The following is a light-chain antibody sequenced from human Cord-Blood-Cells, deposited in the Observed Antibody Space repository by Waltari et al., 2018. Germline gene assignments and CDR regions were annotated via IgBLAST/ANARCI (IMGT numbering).Light chain of an antibody. CDR3: SSYAGSNNWV. J-gene: IGLJ3*02. CDR2: EVS. V-gene: IGLV2-8*01. CDR1: RSDVGGYNY. Sequence: QSALTQPPSAPGSPGQSVTLSCTGTRSDVGGYNYVSWYQQHPGNAPKLMIYEVSKRPSGVPDRFSGSKSGNTASLTVSGLQAEDEADYYCSSYAGSNNWVFGGGTKLTVL.